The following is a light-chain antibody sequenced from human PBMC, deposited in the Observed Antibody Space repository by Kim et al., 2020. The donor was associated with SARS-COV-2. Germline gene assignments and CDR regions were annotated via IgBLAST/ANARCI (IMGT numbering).Light chain of an antibody. Sequence: GQSITISCTGTSSDVGGYNYVSWYQQHPGKAPKLMIYDVSNRPSGVSNRFSGSKSGNTASLTISGLQAEGEADYYCSSYTSSSTVVFGGGTQLTVL. CDR3: SSYTSSSTVV. CDR1: SSDVGGYNY. J-gene: IGLJ2*01. CDR2: DVS. V-gene: IGLV2-14*03.